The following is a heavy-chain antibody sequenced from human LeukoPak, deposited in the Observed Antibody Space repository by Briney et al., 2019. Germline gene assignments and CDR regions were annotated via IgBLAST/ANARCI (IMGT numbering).Heavy chain of an antibody. CDR1: GGSISSYY. D-gene: IGHD2-15*01. Sequence: SETLSLTCTVSGGSISSYYWSWIRQPPGKGLEWIGYIYYSGSTNYNPSLKSRGTISVDTSKNQFSLKLSSVTAADTAVYYCARDNPSGGSWPLDYWGQGTLVTVSS. V-gene: IGHV4-59*01. J-gene: IGHJ4*02. CDR3: ARDNPSGGSWPLDY. CDR2: IYYSGST.